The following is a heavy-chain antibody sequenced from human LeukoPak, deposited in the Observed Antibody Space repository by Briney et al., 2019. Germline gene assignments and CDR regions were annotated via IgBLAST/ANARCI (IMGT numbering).Heavy chain of an antibody. D-gene: IGHD4-17*01. CDR1: GFTFSSYA. J-gene: IGHJ4*02. CDR2: ISGSGGST. V-gene: IGHV3-23*01. Sequence: PGGSLRLSCAASGFTFSSYAMSWVRQAPGKGLEWVSAISGSGGSTYYADSVKGRFTISRDNSKNTLYLQMNSLRAEDTAVYYCAKHDGDSTVTTSKSYWGQGTLVTVSS. CDR3: AKHDGDSTVTTSKSY.